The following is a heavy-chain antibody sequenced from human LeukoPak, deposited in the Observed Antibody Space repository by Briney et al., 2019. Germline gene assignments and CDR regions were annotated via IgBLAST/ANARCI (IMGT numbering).Heavy chain of an antibody. CDR1: GYTFTSYD. J-gene: IGHJ5*02. CDR2: MNPNSGNT. V-gene: IGHV1-8*01. Sequence: ASVKVSCKASGYTFTSYDINWVRQATGQGLEWMGWMNPNSGNTGYAQKFQGRVTMTRNTSISTAYMELSSLRSEDTAVYYCARGRRIAAAGRSQKNWFGPWGQGTLVTVSS. D-gene: IGHD6-13*01. CDR3: ARGRRIAAAGRSQKNWFGP.